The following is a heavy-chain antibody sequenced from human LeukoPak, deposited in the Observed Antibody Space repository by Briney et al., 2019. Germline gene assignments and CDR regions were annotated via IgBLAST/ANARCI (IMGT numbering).Heavy chain of an antibody. D-gene: IGHD6-19*01. J-gene: IGHJ4*02. V-gene: IGHV3-21*01. CDR1: GFTFSSYS. CDR2: ISSSSSYI. CDR3: EATMKRIAVAGTFDY. Sequence: GGSLRLSCAASGFTFSSYSMSWVRQAPGKGLEWVSSISSSSSYIYYADSVKGRFTISRDNAKNSLYLQMNSLRAEDTAVYYCEATMKRIAVAGTFDYWGQGTLVTVSS.